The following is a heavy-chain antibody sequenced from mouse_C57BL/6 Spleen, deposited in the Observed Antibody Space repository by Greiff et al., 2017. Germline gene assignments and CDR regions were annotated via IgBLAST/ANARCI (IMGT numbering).Heavy chain of an antibody. V-gene: IGHV1-15*01. CDR1: GYTFTDYE. D-gene: IGHD2-3*01. J-gene: IGHJ2*01. CDR2: IDPETGGT. Sequence: QVQLQQSGAELVRPGASVTLSCKASGYTFTDYEMHWVKQTPVHGLEWIGAIDPETGGTDYNQKFKGKAILTADKSATTAYMDLRSLTSEDSAVDYCTSDGYFHFDYWGQGTTLTVSS. CDR3: TSDGYFHFDY.